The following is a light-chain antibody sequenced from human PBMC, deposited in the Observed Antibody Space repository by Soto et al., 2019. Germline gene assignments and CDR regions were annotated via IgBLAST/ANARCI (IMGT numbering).Light chain of an antibody. CDR1: QGISIY. J-gene: IGKJ3*01. Sequence: DIPMTQSPSAMSASVGDRVSITCRASQGISIYLAWFQQIPGRVPRRLIYGASTLQGGVPSRFSGSGSGTEFTLTISSLQPEDFATYYCLQYNGYPFTFGPGTKVDIK. CDR2: GAS. V-gene: IGKV1-17*03. CDR3: LQYNGYPFT.